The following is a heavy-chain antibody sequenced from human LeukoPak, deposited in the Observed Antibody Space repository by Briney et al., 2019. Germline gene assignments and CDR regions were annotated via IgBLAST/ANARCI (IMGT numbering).Heavy chain of an antibody. J-gene: IGHJ6*03. D-gene: IGHD3-22*01. CDR1: GFTFSSYE. V-gene: IGHV3-48*03. CDR3: ARGGSGSYHYYMDV. CDR2: ISSSGKTI. Sequence: GGSLRLSCAASGFTFSSYEVNWVRQAQGKGLEWVSYISSSGKTISYADSVKGRFTISRDNAKNSLYLHMNSLRGEDTAVYFCARGGSGSYHYYMDVWGKAATVTVCS.